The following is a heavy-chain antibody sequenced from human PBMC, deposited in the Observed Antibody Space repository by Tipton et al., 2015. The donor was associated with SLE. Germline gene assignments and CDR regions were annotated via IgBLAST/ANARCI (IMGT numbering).Heavy chain of an antibody. J-gene: IGHJ6*02. CDR2: IYHSGST. CDR3: AKDTLTAATHGMDV. D-gene: IGHD2-15*01. CDR1: GYSISSGYY. V-gene: IGHV4-38-2*02. Sequence: TLSLTCAVSGYSISSGYYWGWFRQPPGKGLEWIGSIYHSGSTFYNPSLKSRVTISVDTSKNQFSLKLSSVTAEDTAVYYCAKDTLTAATHGMDVWGQGTLVTVSS.